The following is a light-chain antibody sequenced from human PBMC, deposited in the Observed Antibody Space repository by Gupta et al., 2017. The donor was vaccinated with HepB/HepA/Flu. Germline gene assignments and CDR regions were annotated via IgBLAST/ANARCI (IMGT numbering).Light chain of an antibody. CDR2: GNN. CDR1: SLRSDD. J-gene: IGLJ2*01. CDR3: TSRDSSSNHWV. V-gene: IGLV3-19*01. Sequence: SELSPAPAVPVALGQTVEIACRGDSLRSDDANWYQQKPGPAPVLVIYGNNNRPSGSPDRFSGSSSGTTASLSISGSQAEEEADYYCTSRDSSSNHWVFGGGTKLTVL.